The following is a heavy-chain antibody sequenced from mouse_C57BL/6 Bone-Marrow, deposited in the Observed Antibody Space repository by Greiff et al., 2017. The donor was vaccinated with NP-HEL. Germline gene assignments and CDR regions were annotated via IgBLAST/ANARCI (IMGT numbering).Heavy chain of an antibody. CDR1: VFSLSTFGMG. V-gene: IGHV8-9*01. J-gene: IGHJ2*01. Sequence: QVTLKVSGPGILQPSQTLSLTCSFSVFSLSTFGMGVSWIRQPSGKGLEWLAHIYWDEDKHYKPSLKSRLTISKDTSNNQVFLKITTVDTADTATYYSARSLLREYWGQGTTLTVSS. CDR2: IYWDEDK. CDR3: ARSLLREY. D-gene: IGHD1-1*01.